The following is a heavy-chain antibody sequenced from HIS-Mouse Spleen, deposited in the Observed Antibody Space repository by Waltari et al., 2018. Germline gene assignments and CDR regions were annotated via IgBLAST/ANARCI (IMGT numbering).Heavy chain of an antibody. CDR2: IFSNDEK. CDR3: ARQQRDYYDSSGYYYVSIDY. J-gene: IGHJ4*02. Sequence: QVTLKESGPVLVKPTETLTLTCTVSGFSLSNARMGVSWIRQPTGKALEWLAHIFSNDEKSYSTSLKSRLTISKDTSKSQVVLTMTNMDPVDTATYYCARQQRDYYDSSGYYYVSIDYWGQGTLVTVSS. V-gene: IGHV2-26*01. CDR1: GFSLSNARMG. D-gene: IGHD3-22*01.